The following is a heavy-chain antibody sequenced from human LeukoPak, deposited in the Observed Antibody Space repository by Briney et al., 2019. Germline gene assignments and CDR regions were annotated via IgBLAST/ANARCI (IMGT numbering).Heavy chain of an antibody. Sequence: GGSLRLSCAASGFTFSSYAMHWVRQAPGKGLEWVAVISYDGSNKYYADSVKGRFTISRDNSKNTLYLQMNSLRAEDTAVYYCARDSTPIVGATLSIDYWGQGTLVTVSS. V-gene: IGHV3-30-3*01. J-gene: IGHJ4*02. D-gene: IGHD1-26*01. CDR3: ARDSTPIVGATLSIDY. CDR2: ISYDGSNK. CDR1: GFTFSSYA.